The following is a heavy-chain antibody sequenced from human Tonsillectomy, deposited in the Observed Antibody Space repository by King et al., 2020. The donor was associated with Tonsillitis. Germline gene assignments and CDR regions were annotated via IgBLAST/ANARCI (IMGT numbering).Heavy chain of an antibody. Sequence: QLQESGPGVVKPSETLSLTCTVSGGSISSGDHDWAWIRQPPGKGLEWIGYRYYIWTIFYNPSLKSRITISGGTAENRFSLKLSSVTAADTAVYFCARYVSGSFDYWGQGALVTVSS. V-gene: IGHV4-39*01. J-gene: IGHJ4*02. CDR2: RYYIWTI. D-gene: IGHD6-25*01. CDR1: GGSISSGDHD. CDR3: ARYVSGSFDY.